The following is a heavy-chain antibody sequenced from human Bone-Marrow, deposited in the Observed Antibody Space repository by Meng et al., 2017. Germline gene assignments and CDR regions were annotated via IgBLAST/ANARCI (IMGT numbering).Heavy chain of an antibody. Sequence: SEILSLTFAVSSASITSSNWWSWVRQPPGKGLEWIGKTYHSRSTNYNPSLKRRGTIPVDKSKNQFPLKLSSVTAANTAVYYCERDRRGDVGPGNYYYYGMDDWGQGTTVTVSS. V-gene: IGHV4-4*02. D-gene: IGHD2-21*02. CDR1: SASITSSNW. CDR3: ERDRRGDVGPGNYYYYGMDD. CDR2: TYHSRST. J-gene: IGHJ6*02.